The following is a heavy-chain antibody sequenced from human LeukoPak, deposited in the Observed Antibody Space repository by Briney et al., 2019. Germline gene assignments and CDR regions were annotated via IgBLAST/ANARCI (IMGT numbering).Heavy chain of an antibody. Sequence: GGSLRLSCAASGFTVSNNYMTWVRRAPGKGLEWVAVIWYDGSNKYYADSVKGRFTISRDNSKNTLYLQMNSLRAEDTAVYYCARGYDSSGYLLPFDYWGQGTLVTVSS. D-gene: IGHD3-22*01. J-gene: IGHJ4*02. CDR1: GFTVSNNY. V-gene: IGHV3-33*08. CDR2: IWYDGSNK. CDR3: ARGYDSSGYLLPFDY.